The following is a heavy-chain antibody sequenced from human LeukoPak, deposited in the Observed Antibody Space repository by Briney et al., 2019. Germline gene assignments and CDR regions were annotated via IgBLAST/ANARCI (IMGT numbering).Heavy chain of an antibody. CDR2: ISRSSNTI. CDR1: AFTFTMYS. CDR3: ATANPGTASPSFDL. J-gene: IGHJ4*02. V-gene: IGHV3-48*01. D-gene: IGHD1-1*01. Sequence: PGGSLRLSCAGSAFTFTMYSMNWVRQAPGKGLEWLFYISRSSNTIYHADSVKGRFTVSRDNAKGSLYLQMNSLRREDTAVYYCATANPGTASPSFDLWGQGTLVTVSS.